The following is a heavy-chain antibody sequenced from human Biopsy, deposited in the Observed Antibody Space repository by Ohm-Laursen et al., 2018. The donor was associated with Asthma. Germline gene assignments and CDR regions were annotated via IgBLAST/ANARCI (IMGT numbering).Heavy chain of an antibody. CDR3: ASQSSGPDFWSGYYYFDY. V-gene: IGHV3-30*03. Sequence: SLRLSCSASGFTFSSYGMHWVRQAPGKGLEWVAVISYDGSNKYYTDSVKGRFTISRDNSKNTLYLQMNSLRAEDTAVYYCASQSSGPDFWSGYYYFDYWGQGTLVTVSS. D-gene: IGHD3-3*01. CDR2: ISYDGSNK. J-gene: IGHJ4*02. CDR1: GFTFSSYG.